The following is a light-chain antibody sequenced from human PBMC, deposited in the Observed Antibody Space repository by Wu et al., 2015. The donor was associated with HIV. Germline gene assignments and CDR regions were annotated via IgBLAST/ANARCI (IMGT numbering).Light chain of an antibody. CDR2: DAS. CDR3: QQRRYWPLYT. Sequence: EIVLTQFPATLSLSPGERATLSCRASQSVASFLAWYQQKPGQAPRLLTYDASNRATGIPARFSGSGSGTDFTLTISSLEPEDFAVYYCQQRRYWPLYTFGQGPSWRSN. J-gene: IGKJ2*01. CDR1: QSVASF. V-gene: IGKV3-11*01.